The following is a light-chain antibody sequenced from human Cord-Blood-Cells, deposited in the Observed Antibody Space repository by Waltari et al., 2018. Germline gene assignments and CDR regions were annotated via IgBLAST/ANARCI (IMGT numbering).Light chain of an antibody. CDR3: QQYNNWPPLT. Sequence: EIVMTQSPATLSVSPGERATLSCRARQSVSSNLAWYQQKPGQAPRLLIYGASTRATGIPARFSGSASGTEFTLTISSLQSEDFAVYYCQQYNNWPPLTFGGGTKVDMK. CDR2: GAS. V-gene: IGKV3-15*01. CDR1: QSVSSN. J-gene: IGKJ4*01.